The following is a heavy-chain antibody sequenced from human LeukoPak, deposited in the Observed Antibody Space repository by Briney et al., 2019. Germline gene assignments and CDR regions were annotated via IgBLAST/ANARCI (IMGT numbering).Heavy chain of an antibody. D-gene: IGHD1-26*01. Sequence: SETLSLTCTVSGGSISSGDYYWSWIRQPPGKGLEWIGYIYYSGSTYYNPSLKSRVTISVDTSKNQFSLKLTSVTAADTAVYYCARHQWVPAFDIWGQGTMVTVSS. V-gene: IGHV4-30-4*08. J-gene: IGHJ3*02. CDR2: IYYSGST. CDR3: ARHQWVPAFDI. CDR1: GGSISSGDYY.